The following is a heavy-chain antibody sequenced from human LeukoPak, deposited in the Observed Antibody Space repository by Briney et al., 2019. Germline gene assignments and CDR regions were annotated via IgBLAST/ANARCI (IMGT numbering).Heavy chain of an antibody. CDR3: ARGSGWKRSWFDP. V-gene: IGHV1-2*06. CDR1: GYTFTGYY. CDR2: INPNSGGT. Sequence: ASVKVSCKASGYTFTGYYMHWVRQAPGQGLEWMGRINPNSGGTNYAQKFQGRVTMTRDTSISTVYMELSRLRSDDTAVYYCARGSGWKRSWFDPWGQGTLVTVSS. J-gene: IGHJ5*02. D-gene: IGHD4-23*01.